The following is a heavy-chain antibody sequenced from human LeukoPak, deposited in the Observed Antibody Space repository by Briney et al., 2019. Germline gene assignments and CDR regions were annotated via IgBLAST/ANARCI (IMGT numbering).Heavy chain of an antibody. Sequence: ASVKVSCKASGYTFTSYNINWVRQGPGQGLEWMGWISVYNGITNYAQNLQGRVTLATDTSTNTAYMELRSLRSHDTAVYYCARPCYYDSSGYCHWGQGTLVTVSS. CDR3: ARPCYYDSSGYCH. CDR2: ISVYNGIT. D-gene: IGHD3-22*01. J-gene: IGHJ4*02. CDR1: GYTFTSYN. V-gene: IGHV1-18*01.